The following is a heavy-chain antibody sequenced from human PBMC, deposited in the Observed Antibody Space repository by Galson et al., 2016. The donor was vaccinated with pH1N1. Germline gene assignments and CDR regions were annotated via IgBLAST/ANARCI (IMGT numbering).Heavy chain of an antibody. CDR2: ISPRGDIT. CDR3: AKDIDWGAFQS. CDR1: GFSFNKHG. Sequence: SLRLSCAASGFSFNKHGMNWVRQAPGKGLEWVSGISPRGDITYYADFVKGRCTIFRDNSRNTVSLEMSSLRAEGTALYCCAKDIDWGAFQSWGQGTRVTVS. V-gene: IGHV3-23*01. D-gene: IGHD3-9*01. J-gene: IGHJ5*02.